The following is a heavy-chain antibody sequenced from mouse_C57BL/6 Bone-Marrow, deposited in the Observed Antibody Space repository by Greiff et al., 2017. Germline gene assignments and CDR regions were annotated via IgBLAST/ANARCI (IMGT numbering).Heavy chain of an antibody. CDR1: GYTFTSYW. J-gene: IGHJ4*01. CDR3: ARDSYNIALDY. V-gene: IGHV1-52*01. D-gene: IGHD2-12*01. CDR2: IDPSDSET. Sequence: QVQLHPPVAELVRPGSSVKLSCKASGYTFTSYWLHWVKQRPIQGLEWIGNIDPSDSETHYNQKFKDKATLTVDKSAITAYMQLSSLTSEDTAIYYCARDSYNIALDYWGQGTSLTVSS.